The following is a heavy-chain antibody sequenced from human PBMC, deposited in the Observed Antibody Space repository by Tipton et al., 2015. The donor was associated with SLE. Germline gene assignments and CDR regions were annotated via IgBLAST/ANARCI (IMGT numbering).Heavy chain of an antibody. D-gene: IGHD3-10*01. V-gene: IGHV3-9*01. Sequence: SLRLSCADSAFTFDKSAMYWVRQGPGKGLEWVSSVSSDSGHIGYADSVKGRFSISRDNSKNTLYLQMNSLRAEDTAIYYCAKGSGGGLHFDYWGQGALVTVSS. J-gene: IGHJ4*02. CDR3: AKGSGGGLHFDY. CDR1: AFTFDKSA. CDR2: VSSDSGHI.